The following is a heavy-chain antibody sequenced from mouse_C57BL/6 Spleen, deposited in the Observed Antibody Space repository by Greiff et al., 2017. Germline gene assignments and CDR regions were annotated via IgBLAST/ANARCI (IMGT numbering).Heavy chain of an antibody. CDR3: ARAGTTVVATNAMDY. J-gene: IGHJ4*01. V-gene: IGHV1-54*01. CDR2: INPGSGGT. D-gene: IGHD1-1*01. Sequence: VQLQQSGAELVRPGTSVKVSCKASGYAFTNYLIEWVKQRPGQGLEWIGVINPGSGGTNYNEKFKGKATLTADKSSSTAYMQISSLTSEDSAVYFCARAGTTVVATNAMDYWGQGTSVTVSS. CDR1: GYAFTNYL.